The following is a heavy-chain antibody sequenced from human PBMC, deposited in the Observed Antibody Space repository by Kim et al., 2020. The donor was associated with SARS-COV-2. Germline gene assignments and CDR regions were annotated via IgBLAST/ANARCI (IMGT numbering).Heavy chain of an antibody. V-gene: IGHV3-23*01. CDR3: AKDFPTSRYSSSWYGLFDY. Sequence: GGSLRLSCAASGFTFSSYAMSWVRQAPGKGLEWVSAISGSGGSTYYADSVKGRFTISRDNSKNTLYLQMNSLRAEDTAVYYCAKDFPTSRYSSSWYGLFDYWGQGTLVTVSS. CDR1: GFTFSSYA. J-gene: IGHJ4*02. D-gene: IGHD6-13*01. CDR2: ISGSGGST.